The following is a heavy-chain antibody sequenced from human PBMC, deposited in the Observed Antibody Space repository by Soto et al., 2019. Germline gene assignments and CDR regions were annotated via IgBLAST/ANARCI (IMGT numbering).Heavy chain of an antibody. V-gene: IGHV3-48*03. D-gene: IGHD3-10*01. Sequence: EVQLVESGGGLVQPGGSLRLSCAASRFIFSSYEMNWVRQPPGKGLERVSFISGNSNSIYYADSVRGRFTISRDNAKNLLYLQMNSLRAEDTAVYYCARLLLWPPDYWGQGTLVTVSS. CDR2: ISGNSNSI. CDR1: RFIFSSYE. J-gene: IGHJ4*02. CDR3: ARLLLWPPDY.